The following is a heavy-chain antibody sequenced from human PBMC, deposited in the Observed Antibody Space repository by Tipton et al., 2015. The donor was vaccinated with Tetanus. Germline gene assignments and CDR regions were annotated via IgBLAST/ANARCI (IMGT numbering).Heavy chain of an antibody. Sequence: GSLRLSCVVSGFTFSSYKMNWIRQAPGKGLEWVSSISSTSTYIDYADSLKCRFIVSRDNAKNSMYLQINNLRADDTAVYYCASGVTLDYWGQGTLVSVSS. V-gene: IGHV3-21*01. J-gene: IGHJ4*02. CDR2: ISSTSTYI. CDR1: GFTFSSYK. CDR3: ASGVTLDY. D-gene: IGHD3-10*01.